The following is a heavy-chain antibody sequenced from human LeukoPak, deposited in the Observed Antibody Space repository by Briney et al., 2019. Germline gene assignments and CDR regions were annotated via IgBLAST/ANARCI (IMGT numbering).Heavy chain of an antibody. Sequence: RESGPALVKPTQTLTLTCTFSGFSLGTSGMCVSWIRQPPGKALAWLARIDWDDDKYYSTSLQTRLTISKDTSKNQVVLTMTNMDPVDAATYYCARAFPTVTTFDYWGQGTLVTVSS. CDR1: GFSLGTSGMC. J-gene: IGHJ4*02. D-gene: IGHD4-17*01. CDR2: IDWDDDK. CDR3: ARAFPTVTTFDY. V-gene: IGHV2-70*11.